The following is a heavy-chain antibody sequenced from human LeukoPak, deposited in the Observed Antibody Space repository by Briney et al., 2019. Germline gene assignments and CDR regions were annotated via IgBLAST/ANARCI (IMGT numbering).Heavy chain of an antibody. CDR3: AKGATSAWLLYRFDP. CDR1: GFTFDDYG. J-gene: IGHJ5*02. D-gene: IGHD6-19*01. CDR2: ISGSGGST. V-gene: IGHV3-23*01. Sequence: PGGSLRLSCAASGFTFDDYGMSWVRQAPGKGLEWVSTISGSGGSTYYADSVKGRFTISRDNSKNTVYLQTSSLRVEDTAVYHCAKGATSAWLLYRFDPWGQGTRVIVSS.